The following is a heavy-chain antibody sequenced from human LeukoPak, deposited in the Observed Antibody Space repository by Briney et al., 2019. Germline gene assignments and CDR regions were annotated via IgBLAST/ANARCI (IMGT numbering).Heavy chain of an antibody. CDR1: GGSISSYY. Sequence: KASETLSLTCTVSGGSISSYYWSWIRQPPGKGLEGIGYIYYSGSTNYNPSLKSRVTISVDTSKNQFSLKLSSVTAADTAVYYCARLVSGGTGIDYWGQGTLVTVSS. CDR3: ARLVSGGTGIDY. CDR2: IYYSGST. J-gene: IGHJ4*02. D-gene: IGHD1-26*01. V-gene: IGHV4-59*08.